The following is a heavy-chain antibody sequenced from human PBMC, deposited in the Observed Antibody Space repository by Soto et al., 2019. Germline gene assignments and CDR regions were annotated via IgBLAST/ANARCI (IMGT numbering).Heavy chain of an antibody. D-gene: IGHD6-19*01. V-gene: IGHV1-18*01. CDR2: ISAYNGNT. CDR1: GYTFTSYG. J-gene: IGHJ6*02. Sequence: QVQLVQSGAEVKKPGASVKVSCKASGYTFTSYGISWVRQAPGQGLAWMGWISAYNGNTNYAQKLQGRVTMTTDTSTSTAYMELRSLRSDDTAVYYCARERRPRAVAGLGGLMGYYYGMDVWGQGTTVTVSS. CDR3: ARERRPRAVAGLGGLMGYYYGMDV.